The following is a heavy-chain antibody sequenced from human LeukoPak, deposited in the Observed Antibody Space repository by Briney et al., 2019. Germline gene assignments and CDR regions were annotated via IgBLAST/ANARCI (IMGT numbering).Heavy chain of an antibody. CDR2: IYTSGST. CDR3: ARDKNDSSLLSLTAKLRYYYMDV. V-gene: IGHV4-4*07. Sequence: SQTLSLTCAVYGGSISSYYWSWIRQPGGKGLEWIGRIYTSGSTNYNPSLKRRVTISVDKSKNQCSLKLSSVTAADTALYYCARDKNDSSLLSLTAKLRYYYMDVWGKGTTVTVSS. CDR1: GGSISSYY. D-gene: IGHD3-22*01. J-gene: IGHJ6*03.